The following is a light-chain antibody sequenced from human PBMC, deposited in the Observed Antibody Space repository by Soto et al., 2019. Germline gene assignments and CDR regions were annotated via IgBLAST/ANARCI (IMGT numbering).Light chain of an antibody. CDR3: SSFAPSYRVI. V-gene: IGLV2-11*01. CDR2: DVF. CDR1: SSDIGSYNA. J-gene: IGLJ2*01. Sequence: QSVLTQPRSVSGSPGHSVTISCFGTSSDIGSYNAVSWYQQHPGKAPKLIIFDVFEWPSGVPDRFSGSKSGNSASLTISGLQAEDESDYYCSSFAPSYRVIFGGGTKVTVI.